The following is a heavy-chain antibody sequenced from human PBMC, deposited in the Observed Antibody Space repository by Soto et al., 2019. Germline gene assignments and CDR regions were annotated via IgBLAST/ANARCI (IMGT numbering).Heavy chain of an antibody. J-gene: IGHJ6*02. CDR2: ISYDGSNK. Sequence: QVQLVESGGGVVQPGRSLRLSCAASGFTFSSYAMHWVRQAPGKGLEWVAVISYDGSNKYYADSVKGRFTISRDNSKNTMYLQMNSLGAEDTAVYYCARSGHHYSNYVAFYYYYGMDVWGQGTTVTVSS. CDR1: GFTFSSYA. V-gene: IGHV3-30-3*01. D-gene: IGHD4-4*01. CDR3: ARSGHHYSNYVAFYYYYGMDV.